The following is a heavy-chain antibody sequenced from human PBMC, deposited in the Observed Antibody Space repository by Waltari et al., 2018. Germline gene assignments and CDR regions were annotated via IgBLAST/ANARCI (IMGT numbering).Heavy chain of an antibody. CDR2: TKNKGQRYAT. CDR3: ARWDSGAPVN. J-gene: IGHJ4*02. V-gene: IGHV3-72*01. CDR1: GFTLLDHY. Sequence: EVQLVESGGGLVQPGGSLRLACAASGFTLLDHYMDWVRQAQGKGLEWVGRTKNKGQRYATQYAASVKGRFTISRDDSKSSLYLQMNSLKTEDTAVYYCARWDSGAPVNWGQGVLVTVSS. D-gene: IGHD2-15*01.